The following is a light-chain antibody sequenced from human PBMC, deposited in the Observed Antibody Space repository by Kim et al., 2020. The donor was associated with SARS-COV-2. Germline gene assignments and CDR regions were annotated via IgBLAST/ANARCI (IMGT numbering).Light chain of an antibody. CDR2: WAS. J-gene: IGKJ2*01. CDR1: QSVLYSSNNKNY. CDR3: QQYYSTPRT. V-gene: IGKV4-1*01. Sequence: DIVLTQSRDSLAVSLGERATINCKSSQSVLYSSNNKNYLAWYQHKPGQPPRLLIYWASTRESGVPDRFSGSGSGTDFTLTISSLQAEDVAVYYCQQYYSTPRTFGQGTKLEI.